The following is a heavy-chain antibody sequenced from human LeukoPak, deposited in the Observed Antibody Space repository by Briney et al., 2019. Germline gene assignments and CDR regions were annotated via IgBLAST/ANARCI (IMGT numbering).Heavy chain of an antibody. D-gene: IGHD3-16*02. J-gene: IGHJ6*02. V-gene: IGHV1-8*02. CDR2: MNPNSGNT. CDR1: GYTFTAYY. CDR3: ARGRYLEDYYYYGMDV. Sequence: ASVKVSCKASGYTFTAYYMHWVRQATGQGLEWMGWMNPNSGNTGYAQKFQGRVTMTRNTSISTAYMELSSLRSEDTAVYYCARGRYLEDYYYYGMDVWGQGTTVTVSS.